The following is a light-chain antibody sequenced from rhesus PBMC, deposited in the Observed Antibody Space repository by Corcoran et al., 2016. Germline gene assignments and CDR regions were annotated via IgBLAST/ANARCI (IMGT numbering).Light chain of an antibody. V-gene: IGKV7-13*01. CDR3: LQSTSSPYS. J-gene: IGKJ2*01. Sequence: DIVMTQFPASLAVSPGQRATITCRASESVSFFGRDHIHWYQQKPGQQPKLRIFQVSRKDTGVPARFSGSGSGTEFSLTINPVAAADAADYYCLQSTSSPYSFGQGTKVEI. CDR1: ESVSFFGRDH. CDR2: QVS.